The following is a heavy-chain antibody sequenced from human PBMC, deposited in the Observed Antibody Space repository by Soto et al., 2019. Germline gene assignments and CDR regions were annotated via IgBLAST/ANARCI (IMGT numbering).Heavy chain of an antibody. CDR1: GGSISRGDYY. D-gene: IGHD5-18*01. J-gene: IGHJ6*01. CDR3: ARYGYGYYYGMDV. CDR2: IYYSGRT. V-gene: IGHV4-30-4*01. Sequence: QVQLQESGPGLVKPSQTLSLTCTVSGGSISRGDYYWSWIRQPPGKGLEWIGYIYYSGRTYYNPSLKSRVTISVDTSKVQSSLKLSAVTAADTAVYYCARYGYGYYYGMDVCGQGTTVTVSS.